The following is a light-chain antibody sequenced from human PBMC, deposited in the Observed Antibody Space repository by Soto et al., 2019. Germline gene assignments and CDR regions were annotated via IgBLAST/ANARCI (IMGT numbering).Light chain of an antibody. CDR1: QSVSSY. CDR2: DAS. CDR3: QQRSNWPRMYT. V-gene: IGKV3-11*01. J-gene: IGKJ2*01. Sequence: EIVLTQSRATLSLSPGERASLSCRASQSVSSYLAWYQQKPGQAPRLLIYDASNRATGIPARFSGSGSGTDFTITISSLEPEDFAVYYCQQRSNWPRMYTFGQGTKLEIK.